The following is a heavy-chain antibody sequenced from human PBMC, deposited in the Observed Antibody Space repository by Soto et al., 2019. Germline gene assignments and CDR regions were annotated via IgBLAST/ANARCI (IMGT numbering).Heavy chain of an antibody. D-gene: IGHD3-3*01. CDR1: GASMSSGDYY. J-gene: IGHJ5*02. CDR2: IYYSGST. Sequence: TLSLTGTGSGASMSSGDYYWSWIRQPPGKGLEWIGYIYYSGSTYYNTSLKSRVTISVDTSKNQFSLKLSSVTDADTAVYYCAREKYYDFWSGLGNWFAPWGQGTLVTASS. CDR3: AREKYYDFWSGLGNWFAP. V-gene: IGHV4-30-4*01.